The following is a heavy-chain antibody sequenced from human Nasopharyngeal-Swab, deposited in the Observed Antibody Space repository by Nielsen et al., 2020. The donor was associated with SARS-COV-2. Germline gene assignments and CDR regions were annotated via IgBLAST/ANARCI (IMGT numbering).Heavy chain of an antibody. CDR3: ARASLPPSGLLWFGELLDYGMDV. D-gene: IGHD3-10*01. CDR2: TPYDGSNK. CDR1: GFTFSSYA. Sequence: GESLKLSCAASGFTFSSYAMHRVRQAPGKGLEWVAVTPYDGSNKYYADSVKGRFTISRDNSKNTLYLQMNSLRAEDTAVYYCARASLPPSGLLWFGELLDYGMDVWGQGTTVTVSS. J-gene: IGHJ6*02. V-gene: IGHV3-30*04.